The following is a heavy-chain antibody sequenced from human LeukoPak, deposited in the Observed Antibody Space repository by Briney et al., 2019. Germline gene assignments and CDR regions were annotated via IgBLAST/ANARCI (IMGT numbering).Heavy chain of an antibody. CDR3: ARVGEVAGRAIDQ. V-gene: IGHV3-74*01. Sequence: GGSLRLSCAVSGFTFSNAWMTWFRQAPGKGLVWVSRSNSDGSSTSYADSVKGRFTISRDNAKNTLYLQMNSLRAEDTAVYYCARVGEVAGRAIDQWGQGTLVTVSS. CDR1: GFTFSNAW. D-gene: IGHD5-12*01. CDR2: SNSDGSST. J-gene: IGHJ4*02.